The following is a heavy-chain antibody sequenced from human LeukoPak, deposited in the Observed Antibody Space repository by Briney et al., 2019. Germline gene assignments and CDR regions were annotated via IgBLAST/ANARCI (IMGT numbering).Heavy chain of an antibody. CDR1: GFTVSSNY. V-gene: IGHV3-53*01. J-gene: IGHJ3*02. CDR3: AKLGTVTTLLDAFDI. Sequence: GGSLRLSCAASGFTVSSNYMSWVRQAPGKGLEWVSVIYSGGSTYYADSVKGRFTISRDNSKNTLYLQMNSLRAEDTAVYYCAKLGTVTTLLDAFDIWGQGTMVTVSS. D-gene: IGHD4-17*01. CDR2: IYSGGST.